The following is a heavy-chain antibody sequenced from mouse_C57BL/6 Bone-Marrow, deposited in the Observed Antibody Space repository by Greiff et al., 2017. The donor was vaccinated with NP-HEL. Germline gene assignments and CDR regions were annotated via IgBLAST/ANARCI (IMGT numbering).Heavy chain of an antibody. CDR1: GYAFSSSW. Sequence: VQLQQSGPELVKPRASVKISCKASGYAFSSSWMNWVKQRPGKGLEWIGRIYPGDGDTNYNGKFKGKATLTADKSSSTAYMQLSSLTSEDSAVYFCAVWLRRGYWGQGTTLTVSS. V-gene: IGHV1-82*01. D-gene: IGHD2-2*01. CDR2: IYPGDGDT. CDR3: AVWLRRGY. J-gene: IGHJ2*01.